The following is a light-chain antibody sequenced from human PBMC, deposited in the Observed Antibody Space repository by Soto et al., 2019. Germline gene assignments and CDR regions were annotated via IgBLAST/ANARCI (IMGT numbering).Light chain of an antibody. V-gene: IGKV3-11*01. CDR2: DAS. Sequence: EIVLRLSPGTLSLSPGEGATLSCRASQSVSSYLAWYQQKPGQAPRLLIYDASSRATGIPARFSGSGFGTDFTLTISSLESEDSAVYYCQQLSYWPPSTLGQGAKVDIK. CDR3: QQLSYWPPST. J-gene: IGKJ2*01. CDR1: QSVSSY.